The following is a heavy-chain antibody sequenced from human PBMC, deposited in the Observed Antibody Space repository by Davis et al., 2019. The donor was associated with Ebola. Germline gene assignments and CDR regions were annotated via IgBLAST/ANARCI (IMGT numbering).Heavy chain of an antibody. Sequence: SETLSLTCTVSGGSISSSSYYWGWFRQPPGKGLEWIGSIYYSGSTYYNPSLKRRVTISVDTSKNQFSLKLSSVTAADTAVYYCARQDTNGMDVWGQGTTVTVSS. D-gene: IGHD3-3*01. CDR2: IYYSGST. CDR3: ARQDTNGMDV. J-gene: IGHJ6*02. V-gene: IGHV4-39*01. CDR1: GGSISSSSYY.